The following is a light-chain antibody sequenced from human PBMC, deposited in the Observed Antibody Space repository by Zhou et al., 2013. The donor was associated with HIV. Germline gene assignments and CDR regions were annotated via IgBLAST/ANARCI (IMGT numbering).Light chain of an antibody. Sequence: DIQMTQSPSSLSASVGDRVTITCRASQSISSSLNWYQQKPGKAPKLLIYAASSLQSGVPSRLSGSGSGTDFTLTISSLQPEDFATYYCQQFNSYPYTFGQGTKLDIK. J-gene: IGKJ2*01. V-gene: IGKV1-39*01. CDR1: QSISSS. CDR3: QQFNSYPYT. CDR2: AAS.